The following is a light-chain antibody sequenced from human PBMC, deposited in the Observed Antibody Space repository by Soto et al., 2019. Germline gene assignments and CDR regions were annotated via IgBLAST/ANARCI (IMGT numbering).Light chain of an antibody. CDR3: CSYTRSGSFV. Sequence: QSALTQPPSASGSPGQSVTISCTGTSSDVGGYNYVSWYQHFPGKAPKLMIYEVNKRPSGVSNRFSGSKSGSTASLTISGLQADDEADYYCCSYTRSGSFVFGTGTKVTVL. J-gene: IGLJ1*01. V-gene: IGLV2-8*01. CDR1: SSDVGGYNY. CDR2: EVN.